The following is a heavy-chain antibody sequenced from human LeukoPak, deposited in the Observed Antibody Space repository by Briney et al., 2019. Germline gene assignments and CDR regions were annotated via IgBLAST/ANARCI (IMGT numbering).Heavy chain of an antibody. V-gene: IGHV4-30-4*01. J-gene: IGHJ4*02. CDR2: IYHSGST. D-gene: IGHD3-22*01. CDR1: GGSISSGDYY. CDR3: ARGPDSSGYYYFDY. Sequence: SETLSLTCTVSGGSISSGDYYWSWIRQPPGKGLEWIGYIYHSGSTHFNPSLKSRVTISVDTSKNQFSLKLSSVTAADAAVYFCARGPDSSGYYYFDYWGQGTLVTVSS.